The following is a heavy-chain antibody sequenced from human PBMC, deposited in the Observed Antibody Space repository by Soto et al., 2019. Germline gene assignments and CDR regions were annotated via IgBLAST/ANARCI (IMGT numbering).Heavy chain of an antibody. CDR1: SGSIDNVYW. J-gene: IGHJ5*02. V-gene: IGHV4-4*02. CDR2: TSHYGVA. D-gene: IGHD2-8*01. Sequence: SETLSLTCAVSSGSIDNVYWLSWFLQSPVNGLDLIGETSHYGVANYNPSLEGRVTIAIDKSKNHFYLGLNALTASNTALYYFSRHGDCTRTGRIVGWFDPWGPGTLVTVSS. CDR3: SRHGDCTRTGRIVGWFDP.